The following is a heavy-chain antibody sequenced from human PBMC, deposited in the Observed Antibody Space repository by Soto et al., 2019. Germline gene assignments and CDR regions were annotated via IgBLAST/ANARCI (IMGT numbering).Heavy chain of an antibody. CDR3: AKGVVVAPTYCQH. J-gene: IGHJ1*01. CDR2: ISYDGSDK. Sequence: QVQLVESGGGVVQPGRSLRLSCAASGFTFSSYGMHWVRQAPGKGLEWVAVISYDGSDKYYADSVKSRFTISRYNSNNTMYLQMDSLRAEDPAVYYCAKGVVVAPTYCQHWGKGTLVSVSS. CDR1: GFTFSSYG. D-gene: IGHD2-15*01. V-gene: IGHV3-30*18.